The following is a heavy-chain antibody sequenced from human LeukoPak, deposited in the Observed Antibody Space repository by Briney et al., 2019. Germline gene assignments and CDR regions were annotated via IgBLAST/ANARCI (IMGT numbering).Heavy chain of an antibody. J-gene: IGHJ4*02. V-gene: IGHV3-48*01. CDR1: GFTFSSYS. D-gene: IGHD1-26*01. CDR3: AKGGKWDVTPFDY. CDR2: ISSSSSTI. Sequence: GGSLRLSCAASGFTFSSYSMNWVRQAPGKGLEWVSYISSSSSTIYYADSVKGRFTISRDNSKNTLYLQVNSLRAEDTAVYYCAKGGKWDVTPFDYWGQGTLVTVSS.